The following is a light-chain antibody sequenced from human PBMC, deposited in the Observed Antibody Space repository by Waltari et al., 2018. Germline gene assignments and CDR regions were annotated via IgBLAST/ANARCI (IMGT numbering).Light chain of an antibody. V-gene: IGKV2-30*02. Sequence: DVVMTQSPLSLPVTLGQPASISCSSSQSLAHSDGNTYLNWFHQRPGQSPRRLIYRISRRDSGVPDRFSGSGSGTDFTLRISRVEAEDVGGVYYCMQATHWPYTFGQGTKLDIK. J-gene: IGKJ2*01. CDR1: QSLAHSDGNTY. CDR2: RIS. CDR3: MQATHWPYT.